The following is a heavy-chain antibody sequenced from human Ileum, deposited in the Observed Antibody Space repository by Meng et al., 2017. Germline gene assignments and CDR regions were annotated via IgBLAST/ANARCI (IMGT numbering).Heavy chain of an antibody. CDR1: GYSFTTYC. D-gene: IGHD3-16*01. Sequence: GSLRLSCKASGYSFTTYCIAWVRQIPGKGLECMGIINPCNSDTTYNPSFQGQVTFSVDRSISTAYLQWSSLKASDAAMYYCARRRDVSNGGWVDYWGQGTLVTVSS. CDR3: ARRRDVSNGGWVDY. J-gene: IGHJ4*02. V-gene: IGHV5-51*01. CDR2: INPCNSDT.